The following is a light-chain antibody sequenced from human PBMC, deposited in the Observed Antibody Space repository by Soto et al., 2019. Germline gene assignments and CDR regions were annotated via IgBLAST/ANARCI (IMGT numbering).Light chain of an antibody. CDR1: QSLLDSNGYTY. J-gene: IGKJ4*01. Sequence: VMTPSPLSLPVTPGVPASFSCRSSQSLLDSNGYTYLDWYLQKPGQSPQLLIYLGSNRASGVPDRFSVSGSGTDSTLKISRVEAEDVGVYYCMQALQTPLTFGGGTKVEIK. V-gene: IGKV2-28*01. CDR2: LGS. CDR3: MQALQTPLT.